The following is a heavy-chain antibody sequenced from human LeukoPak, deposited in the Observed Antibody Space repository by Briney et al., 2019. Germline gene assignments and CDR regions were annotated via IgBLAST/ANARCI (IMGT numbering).Heavy chain of an antibody. V-gene: IGHV3-23*01. CDR3: AKGLTYSGSYLDY. J-gene: IGHJ4*02. CDR1: GSTFSSYA. Sequence: GGSLRLSCAASGSTFSSYAMTWVRQAPGKGLEWVSTISDGGDSTYYANSVKGRFTVSRDNSKNTLYLQMNSLRAEDMAVYYCAKGLTYSGSYLDYWGQGTLVTVSS. CDR2: ISDGGDST. D-gene: IGHD5-12*01.